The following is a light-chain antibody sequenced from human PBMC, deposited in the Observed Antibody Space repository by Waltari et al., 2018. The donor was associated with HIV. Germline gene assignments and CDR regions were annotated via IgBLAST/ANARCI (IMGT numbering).Light chain of an antibody. V-gene: IGKV3-15*01. J-gene: IGKJ4*01. CDR3: QQYYNWPPLT. CDR2: DAS. CDR1: QGISDK. Sequence: ETVMTQSPATLSVSPGERVTLSCRASQGISDKLAWYQQKHGQAPRFLIYDASSRAPGVPARFSGSGSGTDFTLTISSLQSEDSAVYYCQQYYNWPPLTFGGGTRVEIK.